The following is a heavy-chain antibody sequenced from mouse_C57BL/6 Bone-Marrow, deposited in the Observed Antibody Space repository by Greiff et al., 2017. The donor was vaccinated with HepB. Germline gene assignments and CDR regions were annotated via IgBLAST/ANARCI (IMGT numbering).Heavy chain of an antibody. D-gene: IGHD2-10*01. CDR1: GFTFSSYG. CDR3: ARHYPLLYYFDY. V-gene: IGHV5-6*01. Sequence: EVKLVESGGDLVKPGGSLKLSCAASGFTFSSYGMSWVRQTPDKRLEWVATISSGGSYTYYPDSVKGRFTISRDNAKNTLYLQMSSLKSEDTAMYYCARHYPLLYYFDYWGQGTTLTVSS. J-gene: IGHJ2*01. CDR2: ISSGGSYT.